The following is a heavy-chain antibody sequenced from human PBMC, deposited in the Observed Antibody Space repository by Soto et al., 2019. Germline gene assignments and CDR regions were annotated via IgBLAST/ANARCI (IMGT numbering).Heavy chain of an antibody. CDR1: GGAFSGYY. CDR2: INHRGST. J-gene: IGHJ6*02. D-gene: IGHD3-10*01. CDR3: ARTMVRGVIMLYYYGMDV. Sequence: SETLSLTCAVYGGAFSGYYWSWNRQPPWKGLEWIGEINHRGSTNYNPSLKSRVTISVDTSKNQFSLKLSSVTAADTAVYYCARTMVRGVIMLYYYGMDVWGQGTTVTVSS. V-gene: IGHV4-34*01.